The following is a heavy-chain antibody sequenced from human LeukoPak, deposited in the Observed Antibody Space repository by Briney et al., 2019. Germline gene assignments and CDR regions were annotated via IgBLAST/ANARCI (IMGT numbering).Heavy chain of an antibody. CDR1: GFTFSSYA. V-gene: IGHV3-30-3*01. J-gene: IGHJ4*02. CDR3: AKAGYSSGWRNFDS. D-gene: IGHD6-19*01. CDR2: ISYDGSNK. Sequence: GGSLRLSCAASGFTFSSYAMHWVRQAPGKGLEWVAVISYDGSNKYYADSVKGRFTISRDNSKNTLYLQMNSLRAEDTAVYYCAKAGYSSGWRNFDSWGQGTLVTVSS.